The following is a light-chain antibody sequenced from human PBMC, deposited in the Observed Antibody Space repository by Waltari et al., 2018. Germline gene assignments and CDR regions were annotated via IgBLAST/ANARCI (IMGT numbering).Light chain of an antibody. Sequence: QSALSQPASVSGSPGQSLTITCTGASTDLASYNLVAWYQPHPTRAPKLIISEATKPPSGISHRFSGAKSGATASLRIAGLQADDEADYYCCSYTGSSTSYGCGGGTKVTVL. J-gene: IGLJ1*01. CDR2: EAT. CDR1: STDLASYNL. CDR3: CSYTGSSTSYG. V-gene: IGLV2-23*01.